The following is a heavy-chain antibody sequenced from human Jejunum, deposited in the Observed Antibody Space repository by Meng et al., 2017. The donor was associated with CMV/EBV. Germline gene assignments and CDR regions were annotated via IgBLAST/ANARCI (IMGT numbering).Heavy chain of an antibody. CDR3: TADLPGSGRLMSQIDY. V-gene: IGHV3-15*01. CDR2: IRSTSGGGTT. CDR1: FNTAW. J-gene: IGHJ4*02. D-gene: IGHD3-10*01. Sequence: FNTAWMSWIRRAPGKGLEWVGRIRSTSGGGTTEYAAPVKGRFTISRDDSENTLLLQMSSLKIEDTAIYYCTADLPGSGRLMSQIDYWGQGTLVTSPQ.